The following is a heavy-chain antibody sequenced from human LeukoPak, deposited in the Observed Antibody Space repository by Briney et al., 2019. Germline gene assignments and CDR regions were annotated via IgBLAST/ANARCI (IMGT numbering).Heavy chain of an antibody. Sequence: ASVKVSCKASGYTFTRYGIGWVRQAPGQGLQWLGWISASNGNTNYAQKFRDRVTMTTDTSTSTAYMELRSLRSDDTAVYYCARDRYYYDSSGNMNNFDYWGQGTLVTVSS. CDR1: GYTFTRYG. CDR3: ARDRYYYDSSGNMNNFDY. CDR2: ISASNGNT. D-gene: IGHD3-22*01. J-gene: IGHJ4*02. V-gene: IGHV1-18*01.